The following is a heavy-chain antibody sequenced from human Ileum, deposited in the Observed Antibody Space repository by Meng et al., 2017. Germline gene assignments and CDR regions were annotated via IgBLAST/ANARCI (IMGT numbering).Heavy chain of an antibody. J-gene: IGHJ4*02. CDR2: MYYREST. CDR1: SGFISSINFY. CDR3: GRAPDY. Sequence: QLLLRKLRPSMVQSPETLFLTCCVFSGFISSINFYWGWLRQTPGKRLEWIGSMYYRESTYYNPSLKNRVTISRDLSKNQLYLNLYFVTSAVTAVYYCGRAPDYWGQGTLVTVSS. V-gene: IGHV4-39*07.